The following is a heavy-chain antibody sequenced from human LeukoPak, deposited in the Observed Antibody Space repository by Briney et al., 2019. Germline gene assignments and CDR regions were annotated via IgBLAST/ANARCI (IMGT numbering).Heavy chain of an antibody. J-gene: IGHJ4*02. CDR3: AKGDCSSTSCSAPADY. CDR2: ISGNGGGT. D-gene: IGHD2-2*01. V-gene: IGHV3-23*01. CDR1: GFTFRSYA. Sequence: PGGSLRLSCAASGFTFRSYAMSWVRQAPGKGLEWVSAISGNGGGTYYADSVKGRFTISRDNSKNTLYLQMNSLRAEDTAVYYCAKGDCSSTSCSAPADYWGQGTLATVSS.